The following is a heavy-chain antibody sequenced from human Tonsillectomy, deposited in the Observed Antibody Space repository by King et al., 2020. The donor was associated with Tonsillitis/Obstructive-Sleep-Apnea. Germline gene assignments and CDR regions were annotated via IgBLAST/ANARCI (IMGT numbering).Heavy chain of an antibody. V-gene: IGHV4-34*01. Sequence: VQLQQWGAGLLKPSETLSLTCAVYGGSFSGYYWSWIRQPPGKGLEWIGEINHSGSTNYNPSLKSRVTISVDTSKNQFSLKLSSVTAADTAVYYCARGKVVEVPAAMRGPSYYYMDVWGKGTTVTVSS. CDR2: INHSGST. D-gene: IGHD2-2*01. J-gene: IGHJ6*03. CDR3: ARGKVVEVPAAMRGPSYYYMDV. CDR1: GGSFSGYY.